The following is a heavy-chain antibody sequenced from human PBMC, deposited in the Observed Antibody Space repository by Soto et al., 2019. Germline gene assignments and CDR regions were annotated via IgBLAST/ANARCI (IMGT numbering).Heavy chain of an antibody. J-gene: IGHJ5*02. V-gene: IGHV1-2*02. CDR1: GYTFTGYY. Sequence: GASVKVSCKASGYTFTGYYMHWVRQAPGQGLEWMGWINPNSGGTNYAQKFQGRVTMTRDTSISTAYMELSRLRSDDTAVYYCAREFEDITMIVVVINWFDPWGQGTLVTVSS. D-gene: IGHD3-22*01. CDR3: AREFEDITMIVVVINWFDP. CDR2: INPNSGGT.